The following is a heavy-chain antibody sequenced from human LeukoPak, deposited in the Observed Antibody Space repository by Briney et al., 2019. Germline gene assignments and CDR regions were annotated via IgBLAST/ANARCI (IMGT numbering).Heavy chain of an antibody. J-gene: IGHJ3*02. Sequence: TETLSLTCTVSGGSFSSGSYYWSWIRQPPGKGLEWIGYIYYSGSTNYNPSLKSRVTISVDTSKNQFSLKLSSVTAADTAVYYCAGVNATVWYFYDFWSGYPDAFDIWGQGTMVTVSS. V-gene: IGHV4-61*01. D-gene: IGHD3-3*01. CDR3: AGVNATVWYFYDFWSGYPDAFDI. CDR1: GGSFSSGSYY. CDR2: IYYSGST.